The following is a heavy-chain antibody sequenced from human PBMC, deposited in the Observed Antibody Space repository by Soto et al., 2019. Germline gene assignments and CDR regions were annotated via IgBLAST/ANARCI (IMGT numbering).Heavy chain of an antibody. CDR3: ASTRDSGTSYYFDS. V-gene: IGHV3-53*01. Sequence: LRLSCTASGLTVSSHYMSWVRQGPGKGLEWVSTIYKGGGTFYADSVKGRFTISRDTSQNTVFLQMNSLRAEDTAVYYCASTRDSGTSYYFDSWGQGTLVTVSS. D-gene: IGHD1-26*01. CDR2: IYKGGGT. CDR1: GLTVSSHY. J-gene: IGHJ4*02.